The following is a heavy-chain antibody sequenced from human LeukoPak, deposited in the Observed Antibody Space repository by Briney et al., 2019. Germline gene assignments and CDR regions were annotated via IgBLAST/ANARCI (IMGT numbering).Heavy chain of an antibody. CDR1: GASITSTNW. V-gene: IGHV4-4*02. D-gene: IGHD3-9*01. Sequence: PSGTLSLTCAVSGASITSTNWWSWVRQPPGKGLEWIGEVYHSGYANYNPSLKSRVTVSVDTSKNQFSLRLSSVTAADTAVYYCARDRLTGYSGEAAFDIWGQGTMVTVSS. J-gene: IGHJ3*02. CDR3: ARDRLTGYSGEAAFDI. CDR2: VYHSGYA.